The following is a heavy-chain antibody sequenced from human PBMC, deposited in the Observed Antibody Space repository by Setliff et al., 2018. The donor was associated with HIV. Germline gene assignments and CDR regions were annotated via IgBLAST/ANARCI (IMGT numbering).Heavy chain of an antibody. CDR3: ARRVLQDSTITSSNWFDS. CDR1: GDSISSYS. D-gene: IGHD2-2*01. V-gene: IGHV4-4*09. Sequence: SETLSLTCTVSGDSISSYSWNWIRQPPGRGLEWIGYVYASGETNYNPSLKSRVTMSTDTSRNQFFLNLNYATAADAAVYFCARRVLQDSTITSSNWFDSWGQGTLVTVSS. J-gene: IGHJ5*01. CDR2: VYASGET.